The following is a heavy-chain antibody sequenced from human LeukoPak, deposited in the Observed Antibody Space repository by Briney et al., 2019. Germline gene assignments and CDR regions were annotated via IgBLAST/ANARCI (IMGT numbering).Heavy chain of an antibody. CDR1: GGSISSGSYY. J-gene: IGHJ6*03. CDR2: IYASGST. V-gene: IGHV4-61*02. Sequence: KPSETLSLTCTVSGGSISSGSYYWSWIRQPAGKGLEWIGRIYASGSTNYNPSLESRATISVDTSKNQFSLKLSSVTAADTAVYYCARVSWIAAAGYYYYMDVWGKGTTVTVSS. CDR3: ARVSWIAAAGYYYYMDV. D-gene: IGHD6-25*01.